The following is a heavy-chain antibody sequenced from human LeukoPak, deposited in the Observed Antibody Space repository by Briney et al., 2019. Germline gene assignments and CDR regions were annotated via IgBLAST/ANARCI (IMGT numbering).Heavy chain of an antibody. CDR1: GFTFSSYS. CDR2: ISSSSYI. V-gene: IGHV3-21*01. CDR3: ASNPKYYYDSSGYYRPGDY. Sequence: GGSLRLSCAASGFTFSSYSTNWVRQAPGKGLEWVSSISSSSYIYYADSVKGRFTISRDNAKNSLYLQMNSLRAEDTAVYYCASNPKYYYDSSGYYRPGDYWGQGTLVTVSS. D-gene: IGHD3-22*01. J-gene: IGHJ4*02.